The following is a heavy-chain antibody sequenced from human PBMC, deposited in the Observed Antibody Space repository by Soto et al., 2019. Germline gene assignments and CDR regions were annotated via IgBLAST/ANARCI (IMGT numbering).Heavy chain of an antibody. Sequence: SVKVSCKASGGTYSSYAISWERQDPGQGLERMGGIIPIFGTTNYAQKFQGRVTITADTSTSTANMELSSLRSEDTALYYCARVPSSGGKFDYWGQGTQVTVSS. D-gene: IGHD6-25*01. V-gene: IGHV1-69*06. CDR1: GGTYSSYA. CDR2: IIPIFGTT. J-gene: IGHJ4*02. CDR3: ARVPSSGGKFDY.